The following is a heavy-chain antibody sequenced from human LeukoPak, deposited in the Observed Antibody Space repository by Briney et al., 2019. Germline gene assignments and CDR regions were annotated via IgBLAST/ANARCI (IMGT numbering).Heavy chain of an antibody. CDR1: GYTFTSYY. Sequence: ASVKVSCKASGYTFTSYYMHWVRQAPGQGLEWMGIINPSGGSTSYAQKFQGRASTTRDMSTSTVYMELSSLRSEDTAVYYCAREGGIDYYDSNGYSTSSFDYWGQGTLVTVSS. V-gene: IGHV1-46*01. D-gene: IGHD3-22*01. CDR2: INPSGGST. J-gene: IGHJ4*02. CDR3: AREGGIDYYDSNGYSTSSFDY.